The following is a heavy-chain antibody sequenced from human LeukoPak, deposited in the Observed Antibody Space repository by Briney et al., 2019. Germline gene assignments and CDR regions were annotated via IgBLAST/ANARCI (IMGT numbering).Heavy chain of an antibody. Sequence: PGGSLRLSCAASGFTFSSYAMSWVRQAPGKGMEWVSAISASGGTTYYADSVKGRFTISRDNSRNTLYLQMISLRPEDTAVYYCAKDTSIGKYCTNGVCSPFDYWGQGTLVTVSS. CDR3: AKDTSIGKYCTNGVCSPFDY. V-gene: IGHV3-23*01. CDR1: GFTFSSYA. CDR2: ISASGGTT. D-gene: IGHD2-8*01. J-gene: IGHJ4*02.